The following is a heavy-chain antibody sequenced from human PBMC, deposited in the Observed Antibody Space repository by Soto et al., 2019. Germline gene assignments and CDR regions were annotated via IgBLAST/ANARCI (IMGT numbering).Heavy chain of an antibody. Sequence: GASVKVSSKASGYTFTCYYLHWVRQAPGQGLEWMGWINPNSGLTNYAQKFQGWVTITRDTSITTAYMELSRLTFDDTAVYYCARVTTPWAGGMDVWGQGTTVTVSS. CDR2: INPNSGLT. V-gene: IGHV1-2*04. D-gene: IGHD4-17*01. CDR3: ARVTTPWAGGMDV. J-gene: IGHJ6*02. CDR1: GYTFTCYY.